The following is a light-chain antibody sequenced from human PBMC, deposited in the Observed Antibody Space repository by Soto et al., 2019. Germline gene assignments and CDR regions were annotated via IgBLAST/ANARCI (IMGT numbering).Light chain of an antibody. CDR1: SSNIGGNS. CDR2: DDN. Sequence: QSVLTQPPSVSGAPGQKVTISCSGSSSNIGGNSVSWYQQLSGTSPKLLIYDDNNRPSGIPDRFSGSKYGTSATLGITGFQTGDEAADYCGSWDSSLSAYVFGTGTKVTVL. CDR3: GSWDSSLSAYV. J-gene: IGLJ1*01. V-gene: IGLV1-51*01.